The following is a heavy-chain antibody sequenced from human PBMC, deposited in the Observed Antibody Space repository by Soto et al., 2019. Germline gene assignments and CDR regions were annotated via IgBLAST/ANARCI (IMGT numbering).Heavy chain of an antibody. D-gene: IGHD3-16*01. V-gene: IGHV3-33*08. Sequence: HSNAAAEFNFGGPGMRRVRKNPGRGLEGVAVIWYDGSSKCYASSVKCRFTIPRDNSKITLYLQMNILRAGDTAVYYCARDWGDPKTCWDYWGQGTLVTVSS. CDR2: IWYDGSSK. J-gene: IGHJ4*02. CDR1: EFNFGGPG. CDR3: ARDWGDPKTCWDY.